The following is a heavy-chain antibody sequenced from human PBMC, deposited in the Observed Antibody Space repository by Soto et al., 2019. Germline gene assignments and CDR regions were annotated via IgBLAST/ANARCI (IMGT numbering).Heavy chain of an antibody. V-gene: IGHV3-9*01. CDR1: GFTFEDYA. Sequence: EVQLVESGGGLVQPGRSLRLSCAASGFTFEDYAMHWVRQAPGKGLEWVSGIRWNSGDKGYADSVKGRFTISRDNAKNSLYLQMNSLRAEDTALYYCAKSTCSGGSCHSGRFDPWGQGTLVTVSS. D-gene: IGHD2-15*01. J-gene: IGHJ5*02. CDR2: IRWNSGDK. CDR3: AKSTCSGGSCHSGRFDP.